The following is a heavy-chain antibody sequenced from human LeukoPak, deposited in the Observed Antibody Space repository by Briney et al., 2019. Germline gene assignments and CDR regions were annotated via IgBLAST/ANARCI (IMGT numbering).Heavy chain of an antibody. D-gene: IGHD3-22*01. CDR1: GGSISTSIYY. Sequence: SETLSLTCTVSGGSISTSIYYWGWIRQPPRKGLEWIGSIYYSGSAYYNPSLKSRVSISVDTSKNQFSLKLSSVTAADTAVYYCARSGAYYYDSSGYYSVDYWGQGTLVTVSS. CDR3: ARSGAYYYDSSGYYSVDY. V-gene: IGHV4-39*07. CDR2: IYYSGSA. J-gene: IGHJ4*02.